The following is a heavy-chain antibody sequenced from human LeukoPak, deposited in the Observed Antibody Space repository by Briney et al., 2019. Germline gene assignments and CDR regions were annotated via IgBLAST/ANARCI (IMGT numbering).Heavy chain of an antibody. CDR1: GFTFSSYG. CDR3: AKDLYYGSGSYYSFYYYYYYMDI. Sequence: GGSLRLSCAASGFTFSSYGMHWVRQAPGKGLEWVAVISYDGSNKYYADSVKGRFTISRDNSKNTLYLQMNSLRAEDTAVYYCAKDLYYGSGSYYSFYYYYYYMDIWGNGTTVTISS. CDR2: ISYDGSNK. V-gene: IGHV3-30*18. J-gene: IGHJ6*03. D-gene: IGHD3-10*01.